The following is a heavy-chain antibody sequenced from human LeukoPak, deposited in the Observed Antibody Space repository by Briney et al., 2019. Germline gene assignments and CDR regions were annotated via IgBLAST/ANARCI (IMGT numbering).Heavy chain of an antibody. Sequence: GGSLRLSCAASGFTFSSYRMNWVRQAPGKGLEWVSYISSSSSTIYYADSVKGRFTISRDNAKNSLYLQMNSLRAEDTAVYYCARERGDIAVAEADYWGQGTLVTVSS. CDR3: ARERGDIAVAEADY. CDR1: GFTFSSYR. D-gene: IGHD6-19*01. V-gene: IGHV3-48*01. J-gene: IGHJ4*02. CDR2: ISSSSSTI.